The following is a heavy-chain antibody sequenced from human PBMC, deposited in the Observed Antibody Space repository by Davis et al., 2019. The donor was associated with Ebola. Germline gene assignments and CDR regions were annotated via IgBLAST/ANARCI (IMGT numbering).Heavy chain of an antibody. CDR3: AIRPTLYCSSTSCYYFDY. CDR2: IIPIFGTA. Sequence: SSVTVSCMASVGTFSSYALSWVRHAPGQGLEWMGGIIPIFGTANYAQKFQGRVTITADESTSTAYMELRSLRSEDTAVYYSAIRPTLYCSSTSCYYFDYWGQGTLVTVSS. V-gene: IGHV1-69*13. CDR1: VGTFSSYA. D-gene: IGHD2-2*01. J-gene: IGHJ4*02.